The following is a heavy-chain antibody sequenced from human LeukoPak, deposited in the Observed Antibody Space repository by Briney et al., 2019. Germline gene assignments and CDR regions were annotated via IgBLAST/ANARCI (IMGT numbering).Heavy chain of an antibody. CDR1: GGTFSSYA. CDR2: IIPIFGTA. D-gene: IGHD5-12*01. Sequence: VASVKVSCKASGGTFSSYAISWVRQAPGQGLEWMGRIIPIFGTANYAQKFQGRVTITTDESTSTAYMELSSLRSEDTAVYYCASRYSGSIDYWGQGTLVTVSS. J-gene: IGHJ4*02. V-gene: IGHV1-69*05. CDR3: ASRYSGSIDY.